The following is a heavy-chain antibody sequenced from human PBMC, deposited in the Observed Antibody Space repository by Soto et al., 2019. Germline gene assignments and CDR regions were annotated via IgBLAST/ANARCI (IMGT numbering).Heavy chain of an antibody. CDR3: ARVSPHRSLDYYYGMDV. CDR1: GYTFTGYY. Sequence: GASVKVSCKASGYTFTGYYMHWVRQAPGQGLEWMGWINPNSGGTNYAQKFQGRVTMTRDTSISTAYMELSRLRSDDTAVYYCARVSPHRSLDYYYGMDVWGQGTTVTVSS. CDR2: INPNSGGT. J-gene: IGHJ6*02. V-gene: IGHV1-2*02.